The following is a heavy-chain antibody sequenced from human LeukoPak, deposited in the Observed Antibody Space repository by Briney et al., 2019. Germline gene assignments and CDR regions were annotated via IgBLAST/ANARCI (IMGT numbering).Heavy chain of an antibody. Sequence: GGSLRLSCAASGFTFSNYWMSWVRQAPGKGLEWVANIKQDGSEKYYVDSVKGRFTISRDNAKNSLHLQMNSLRAEDTAVYYCARDKDWTYLDYWGQGTLVTVSS. J-gene: IGHJ4*02. V-gene: IGHV3-7*01. D-gene: IGHD3/OR15-3a*01. CDR1: GFTFSNYW. CDR2: IKQDGSEK. CDR3: ARDKDWTYLDY.